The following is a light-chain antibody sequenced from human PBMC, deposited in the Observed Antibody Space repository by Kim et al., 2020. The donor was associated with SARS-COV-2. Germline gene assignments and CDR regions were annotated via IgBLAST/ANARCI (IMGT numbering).Light chain of an antibody. CDR3: QQYNSYPIT. Sequence: ASVGDRVTITCRESQGISSWLAWYQQKQEKAPKSLIYVASSVKSGVPSRFSGSGSGTDFTLTISSLQPDDFATYYCQQYNSYPITFGQGTRLEIK. CDR2: VAS. V-gene: IGKV1D-16*01. CDR1: QGISSW. J-gene: IGKJ5*01.